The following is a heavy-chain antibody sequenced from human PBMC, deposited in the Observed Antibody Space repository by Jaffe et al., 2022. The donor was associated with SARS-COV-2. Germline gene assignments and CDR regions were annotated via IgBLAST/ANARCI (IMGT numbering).Heavy chain of an antibody. J-gene: IGHJ6*03. V-gene: IGHV3-74*01. Sequence: EVQLAESGGDLVQPGGSLRLYCAASGFTFSTYWMHWVRQAPGKGLVWVSRINSDGSRTTYADSVKGRFTISRDNAKNMLFLQMNSLRADDTAVYFCTRGHYEDLTGSYRYHYYYMDVWGKGTTVTVSS. CDR2: INSDGSRT. CDR1: GFTFSTYW. CDR3: TRGHYEDLTGSYRYHYYYMDV. D-gene: IGHD3-9*01.